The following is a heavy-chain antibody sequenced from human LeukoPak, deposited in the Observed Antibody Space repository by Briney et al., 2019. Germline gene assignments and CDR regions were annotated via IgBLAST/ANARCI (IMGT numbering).Heavy chain of an antibody. V-gene: IGHV3-7*01. Sequence: GGSLRLSCAASGFTSSSYWMSWVRQAPGKGLEWVANIKQDGSEKYYVDSVKGRFTISRDNAKNSLYLQMNSLRAEDTGVYYCARDPYDFWSAYPNYFDYWGQGTLVTVSS. J-gene: IGHJ4*02. CDR1: GFTSSSYW. D-gene: IGHD3-3*01. CDR3: ARDPYDFWSAYPNYFDY. CDR2: IKQDGSEK.